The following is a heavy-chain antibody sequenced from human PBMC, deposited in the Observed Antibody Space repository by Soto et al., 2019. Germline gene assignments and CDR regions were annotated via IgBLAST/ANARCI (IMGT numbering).Heavy chain of an antibody. D-gene: IGHD3-22*01. Sequence: QVQLVESGGGVVQPGRSLRLTCAPSGFIFSGSGMHWVRQAPGKGLAWVALISYDGSRTYYADSVRDRFTISRDNGQNTLYLQMNSLRAEDTAVYFCARWVGGSMYDNSGKYDSWGQGTLVIVSS. CDR2: ISYDGSRT. CDR1: GFIFSGSG. CDR3: ARWVGGSMYDNSGKYDS. V-gene: IGHV3-30*03. J-gene: IGHJ5*01.